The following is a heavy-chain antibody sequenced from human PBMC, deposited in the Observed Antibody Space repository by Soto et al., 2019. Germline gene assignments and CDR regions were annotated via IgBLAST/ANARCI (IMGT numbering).Heavy chain of an antibody. D-gene: IGHD5-12*01. J-gene: IGHJ4*02. Sequence: GSLGLSCAASGFTFSSYGMHWVRQAAGKGLEWVAVISYDGSNKYYADSVKGRFTISRDNSKNTLYLQMNSLRAEDTAVYYCAKVSRGYEIPSPYYFDYWGQGTLVTVSS. CDR2: ISYDGSNK. V-gene: IGHV3-30*18. CDR3: AKVSRGYEIPSPYYFDY. CDR1: GFTFSSYG.